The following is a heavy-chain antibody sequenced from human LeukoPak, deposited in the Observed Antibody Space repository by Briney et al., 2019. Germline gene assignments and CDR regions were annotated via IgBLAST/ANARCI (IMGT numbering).Heavy chain of an antibody. CDR1: GFTFSSYE. CDR2: ISSSGSTI. CDR3: ARENYGDYEGRPYYFDY. D-gene: IGHD4-17*01. Sequence: QAGGSLRLPCAASGFTFSSYEMNWVRQAPGKGLEWVSYISSSGSTIYYADSVKGRFTISRDNAKNSLYLQMNSLRAEDTAVYYCARENYGDYEGRPYYFDYWGQGTLVTVSS. V-gene: IGHV3-48*03. J-gene: IGHJ4*02.